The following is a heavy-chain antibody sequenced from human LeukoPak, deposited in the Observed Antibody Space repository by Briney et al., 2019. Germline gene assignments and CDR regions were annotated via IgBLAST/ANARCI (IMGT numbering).Heavy chain of an antibody. CDR1: GFTFSSYA. D-gene: IGHD3-10*01. Sequence: GRSLRLSCAASGFTFSSYAMHWVRQAPGKGLEWVAVISYDGSNKYYADSVKGRFTISRDNSKNTLYLQMNSLRAEDTAVYYCARDPRPTSLLWFGELHAPFDYLGQGTLVTVSS. V-gene: IGHV3-30*04. J-gene: IGHJ4*02. CDR2: ISYDGSNK. CDR3: ARDPRPTSLLWFGELHAPFDY.